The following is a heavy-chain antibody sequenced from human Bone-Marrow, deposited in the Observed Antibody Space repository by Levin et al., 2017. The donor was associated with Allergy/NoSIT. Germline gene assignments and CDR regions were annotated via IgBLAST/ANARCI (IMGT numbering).Heavy chain of an antibody. J-gene: IGHJ4*02. Sequence: PGGSLRLSCAASGFTFINYSMNWVRQAPGKGLEWVSSISSTSVHIYYSDSVKGRFTVSRDNAKNSLFLQMNSLIAEDTAVYYCARVVVPADNDYWGQGTLVTVSS. D-gene: IGHD2-15*01. CDR3: ARVVVPADNDY. V-gene: IGHV3-21*01. CDR2: ISSTSVHI. CDR1: GFTFINYS.